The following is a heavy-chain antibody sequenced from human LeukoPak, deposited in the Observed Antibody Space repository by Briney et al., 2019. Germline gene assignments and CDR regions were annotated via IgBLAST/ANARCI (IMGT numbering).Heavy chain of an antibody. D-gene: IGHD3/OR15-3a*01. CDR1: GFTFSSYA. J-gene: IGHJ4*02. V-gene: IGHV3-23*01. CDR2: ISGSGGST. Sequence: GGSLRLSCAASGFTFSSYAMSWVRQAPGKGLEWVSAISGSGGSTYYADSVKGRFTISRDNAKNSLYLQMTSLRVDDTAVYYCASGRHDFLHWGQGTLVTVSS. CDR3: ASGRHDFLH.